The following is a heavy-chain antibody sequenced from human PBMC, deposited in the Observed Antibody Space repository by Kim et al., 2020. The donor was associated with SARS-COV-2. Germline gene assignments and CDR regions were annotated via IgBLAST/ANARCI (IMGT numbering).Heavy chain of an antibody. CDR1: GFTFSSYS. CDR3: ARRRFVATNYYYYYGMDV. D-gene: IGHD3-10*01. CDR2: ISSSSSYI. V-gene: IGHV3-21*01. Sequence: GGSLRLSCAASGFTFSSYSMNWVRQAPGKELEWVSSISSSSSYIYYADSVKGRFTISRDNAKNSLYLQMNSLRAEDTAVYYCARRRFVATNYYYYYGMDVWGQGTTVTVSS. J-gene: IGHJ6*02.